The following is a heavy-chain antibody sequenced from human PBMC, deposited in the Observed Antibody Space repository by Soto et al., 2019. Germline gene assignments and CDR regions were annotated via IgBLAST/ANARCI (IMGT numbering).Heavy chain of an antibody. CDR2: ISASGGST. D-gene: IGHD3-16*02. V-gene: IGHV3-23*01. CDR1: GFTFSSYD. Sequence: LRLSCAASGFTFSSYDMSWVRQAPGKGLEWVSAISASGGSTYYADSVKGRFTISRDNSKNTLFLQMNSLRAEDTAVYYCAKVHSYDYIWGSYRLNHFDYWGQGTLVTVSS. J-gene: IGHJ4*02. CDR3: AKVHSYDYIWGSYRLNHFDY.